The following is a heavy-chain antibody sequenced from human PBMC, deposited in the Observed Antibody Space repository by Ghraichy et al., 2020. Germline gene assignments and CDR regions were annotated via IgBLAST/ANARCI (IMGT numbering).Heavy chain of an antibody. D-gene: IGHD2-2*02. J-gene: IGHJ4*02. CDR3: AKAGCTGTTCYTNY. V-gene: IGHV3-23*01. Sequence: GESLNISCAASGFTFSDYAMNWVRQAPGKGLEWVSVISGSGDTTYYADSVRGRFTISRDNSKNTLFLQMNSLRAEDTALYHCAKAGCTGTTCYTNYWGQGTLVTVSS. CDR2: ISGSGDTT. CDR1: GFTFSDYA.